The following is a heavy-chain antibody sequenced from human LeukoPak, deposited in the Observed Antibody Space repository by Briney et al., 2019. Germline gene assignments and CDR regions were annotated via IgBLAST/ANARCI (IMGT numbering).Heavy chain of an antibody. J-gene: IGHJ4*02. CDR2: ISPSSSSI. Sequence: GGSLRLSCAASGFTFSGYSMNWVRQAPGKGLEWVSYISPSSSSIYYADSVKGRFTISRDNAKNSLYLQMNSLRAEDTAVYYCARDREYYFDYWGQGTLVTVSS. CDR3: ARDREYYFDY. V-gene: IGHV3-48*04. CDR1: GFTFSGYS.